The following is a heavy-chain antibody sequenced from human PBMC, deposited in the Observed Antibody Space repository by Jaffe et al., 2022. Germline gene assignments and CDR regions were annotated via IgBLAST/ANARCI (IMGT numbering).Heavy chain of an antibody. Sequence: EVQLVESGGGLVKPGGSLRLSCAASGFTFSNAWMSWVRQAPGKGLEWVGRIKSKTDGGTTDYAAPVKGRFTISRDDSKNTLYLQMNSLKTEDTAVYYCTTEPLRFLVPRDYWGQGTLVTVSS. CDR3: TTEPLRFLVPRDY. CDR2: IKSKTDGGTT. D-gene: IGHD3-3*01. CDR1: GFTFSNAW. V-gene: IGHV3-15*01. J-gene: IGHJ4*02.